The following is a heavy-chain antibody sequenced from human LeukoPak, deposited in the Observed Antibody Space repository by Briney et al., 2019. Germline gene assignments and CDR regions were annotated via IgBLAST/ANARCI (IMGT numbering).Heavy chain of an antibody. J-gene: IGHJ4*02. Sequence: SETLSLTCTVSGGSISSGGYYWRWIRQHPGKGLEWIGYIYYSGSTYYNPSLKRRVTRSVDTSKNQFSLKLSSVTAADTAVYYCARRYGARPGYYFDYWGQGTLVTVSS. CDR1: GGSISSGGYY. V-gene: IGHV4-31*03. D-gene: IGHD5-18*01. CDR2: IYYSGST. CDR3: ARRYGARPGYYFDY.